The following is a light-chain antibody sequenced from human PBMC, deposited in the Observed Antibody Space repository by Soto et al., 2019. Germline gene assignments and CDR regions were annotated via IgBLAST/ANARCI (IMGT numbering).Light chain of an antibody. Sequence: QSVLTQPASVSGSPGQSITISCTGTSSDVGGYNYVSWYQQHPGKAPKLMIYDVSNRPSGVSNRFSGSKSGNTASLTISGLLAEDEADYYCSSYTSSSTLVVLGGGTKVTVL. CDR1: SSDVGGYNY. CDR3: SSYTSSSTLVV. J-gene: IGLJ2*01. CDR2: DVS. V-gene: IGLV2-14*01.